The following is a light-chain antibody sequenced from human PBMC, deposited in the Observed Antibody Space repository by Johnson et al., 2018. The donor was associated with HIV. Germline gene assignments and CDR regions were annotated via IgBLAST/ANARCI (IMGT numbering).Light chain of an antibody. CDR2: ENN. CDR3: GTWDNSLSIGGV. V-gene: IGLV1-51*02. CDR1: SSNIGNNY. Sequence: SVLTQPPSVSAAPGQKVTISCSGSSSNIGNNYVSWYQQLPGTAPKLLIYENNMRPSGIPDRFSGSKSGTSATLGITGLQTGDEADYYFGTWDNSLSIGGVFGSATKVTVL. J-gene: IGLJ1*01.